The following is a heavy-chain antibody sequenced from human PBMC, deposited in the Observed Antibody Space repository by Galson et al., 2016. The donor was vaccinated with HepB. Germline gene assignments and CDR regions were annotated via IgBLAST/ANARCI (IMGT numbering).Heavy chain of an antibody. V-gene: IGHV4-31*03. J-gene: IGHJ4*02. D-gene: IGHD3-22*01. CDR2: ISYSXRT. Sequence: SLTCTVSGGSIISGDYHWTWIRQHPVKGLEWIGYISYSXRTYYNPSLKSRVTLSVDTSKNQFSLRLSSVTAADTAVYYCARQGGYVGHYFDYWGQGTLVTVSS. CDR3: ARQGGYVGHYFDY. CDR1: GGSIISGDYH.